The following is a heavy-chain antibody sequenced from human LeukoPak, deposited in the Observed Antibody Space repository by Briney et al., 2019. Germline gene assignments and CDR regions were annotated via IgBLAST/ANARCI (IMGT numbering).Heavy chain of an antibody. CDR1: GFTFRDYW. D-gene: IGHD6-6*01. CDR3: ARGPNSNWSGLDF. V-gene: IGHV3-74*01. J-gene: IGHJ4*02. CDR2: IDSDGGT. Sequence: GGSLRLSCAASGFTFRDYWMHWVRQAPGKGLAWVSRIDSDGGTSYADSVKGRFIISRDDAKNTLYLQMNSLRAEDTAVYYCARGPNSNWSGLDFWGQGTLLTVSS.